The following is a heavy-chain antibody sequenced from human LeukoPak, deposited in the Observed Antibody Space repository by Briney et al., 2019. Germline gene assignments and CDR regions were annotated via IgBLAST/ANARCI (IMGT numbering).Heavy chain of an antibody. CDR3: ARVSPGSLSKRSMTTAREFDY. CDR2: ISSSGSTI. Sequence: TGGSLRLSCAASGFTFSDYYMSWIRQAPGKGLEWVSYISSSGSTIYYADSVKGRFTISRDNAKNSLYLQMNSLRAEDTAVYYCARVSPGSLSKRSMTTAREFDYWGQGTLVTVSS. J-gene: IGHJ4*02. V-gene: IGHV3-11*04. D-gene: IGHD4-17*01. CDR1: GFTFSDYY.